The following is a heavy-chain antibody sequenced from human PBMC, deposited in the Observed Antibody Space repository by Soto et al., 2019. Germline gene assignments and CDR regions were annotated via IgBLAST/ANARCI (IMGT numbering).Heavy chain of an antibody. CDR1: GYTFTSYY. J-gene: IGHJ3*02. CDR3: ALIAVAGIISDAFDI. CDR2: INPSGGST. V-gene: IGHV1-46*01. Sequence: QVQLVQSGAEVKKSGASVKVSCKASGYTFTSYYMHWVRQAPGQGLEWMGIINPSGGSTSYAQKFQGRVTMTRDTSTSTVYMELSSLRSEDTAVYYCALIAVAGIISDAFDIWGQGTMVTVSS. D-gene: IGHD6-19*01.